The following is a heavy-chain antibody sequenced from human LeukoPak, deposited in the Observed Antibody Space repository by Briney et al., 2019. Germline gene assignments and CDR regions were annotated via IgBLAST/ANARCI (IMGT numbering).Heavy chain of an antibody. CDR2: IYYSGST. J-gene: IGHJ4*02. Sequence: SETLSLTCTVSGDSISSYYWSWIRQPPGKGLEWIGYIYYSGSTNYNPSLKSRVTISIDTSKNQFSLNLSSVTAADTAVYYCARDGGGYNYGEFGYWGQGTLVTVSS. V-gene: IGHV4-59*01. CDR1: GDSISSYY. D-gene: IGHD5-18*01. CDR3: ARDGGGYNYGEFGY.